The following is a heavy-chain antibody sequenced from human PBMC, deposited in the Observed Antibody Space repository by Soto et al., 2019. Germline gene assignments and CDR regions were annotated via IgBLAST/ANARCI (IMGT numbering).Heavy chain of an antibody. D-gene: IGHD3-3*01. Sequence: QVQLVESGGGVVQPGRSLRLSCAASGFTFSSYGMHWVRQAPGKGLEWVAVISYDGSNKYYADSVKGRFTISRDNSKNTLYLQMNSLRAEDTAMYYCAKAGIAIFGVVHYWGQGTLVTVSS. V-gene: IGHV3-30*18. J-gene: IGHJ4*02. CDR3: AKAGIAIFGVVHY. CDR1: GFTFSSYG. CDR2: ISYDGSNK.